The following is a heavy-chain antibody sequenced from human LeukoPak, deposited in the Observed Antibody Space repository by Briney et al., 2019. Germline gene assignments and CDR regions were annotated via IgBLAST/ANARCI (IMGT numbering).Heavy chain of an antibody. J-gene: IGHJ5*02. CDR2: INPNSGGK. CDR1: GYTFTGYY. D-gene: IGHD5-12*01. V-gene: IGHV1-2*02. CDR3: ARFKKVRVATTNWFDP. Sequence: ASVKVSCKASGYTFTGYYMHWVRQAPGQGLEWMGWINPNSGGKNYEQKLQGRVTMTRDTSISTAYMELSRLRSDDTAVYYCARFKKVRVATTNWFDPWGQGTLVTVSS.